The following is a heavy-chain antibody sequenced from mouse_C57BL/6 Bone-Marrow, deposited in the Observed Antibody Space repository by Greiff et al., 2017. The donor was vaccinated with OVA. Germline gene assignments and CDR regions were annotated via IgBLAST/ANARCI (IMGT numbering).Heavy chain of an antibody. CDR2: INPNNGGT. Sequence: VQLQQSGPELVKPGASVKISCTASGYTFTDYYMNWVKQSHGKSLEWIGDINPNNGGTSYNQKFKGKATLTVDKSSSTAYMELRSLTSEESAVYYGAKFYGSNQSPGFAYWGQGTLVTVSA. CDR3: AKFYGSNQSPGFAY. CDR1: GYTFTDYY. V-gene: IGHV1-26*01. D-gene: IGHD1-1*01. J-gene: IGHJ3*01.